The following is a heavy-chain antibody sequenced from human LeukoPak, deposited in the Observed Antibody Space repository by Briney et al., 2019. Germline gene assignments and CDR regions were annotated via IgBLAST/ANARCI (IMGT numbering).Heavy chain of an antibody. J-gene: IGHJ4*02. V-gene: IGHV3-30*04. CDR2: ISYDGSNK. CDR3: ATDRGYYGSGSPPPYYFDY. CDR1: GFTFSSYA. Sequence: PGRSLRLSCAASGFTFSSYAMHGVRQAPGKGLEWVAVISYDGSNKYYADSVKGRFTISRDNSKNTLYLQMNSLRAEDTAVYYCATDRGYYGSGSPPPYYFDYWGQGTLVTVSS. D-gene: IGHD3-10*01.